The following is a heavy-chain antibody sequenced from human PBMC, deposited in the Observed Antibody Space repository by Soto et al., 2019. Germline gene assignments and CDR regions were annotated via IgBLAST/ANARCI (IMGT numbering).Heavy chain of an antibody. CDR2: ISGSGHIT. CDR3: AKSLRTTVTTGFWFDP. CDR1: GFTISTYA. D-gene: IGHD4-17*01. J-gene: IGHJ5*02. Sequence: EVQLLESGGGWVQPGGSLRLSCAASGFTISTYAMSWVRQAPGKGLEWVSGISGSGHITYYADSVKGRFTISRDISKNTLYLQLSSLRAEDTAVYHCAKSLRTTVTTGFWFDPWGQGTLVTVSS. V-gene: IGHV3-23*01.